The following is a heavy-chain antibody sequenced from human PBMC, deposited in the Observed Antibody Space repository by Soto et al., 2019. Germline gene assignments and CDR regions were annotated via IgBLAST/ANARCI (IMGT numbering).Heavy chain of an antibody. V-gene: IGHV1-2*02. Sequence: QVQLVQSGAEVKKPGPPVKSPSKPLGYTSTASYRPWGGKAPGQGLEWMGWINPNSGGTNYAQKFQGRVTMTRDTSISTAYMELSRLRSDDTAVYYCARDLQAGWFDPWGQGTLVTVSS. CDR3: ARDLQAGWFDP. CDR1: GYTSTASY. CDR2: INPNSGGT. D-gene: IGHD4-4*01. J-gene: IGHJ5*02.